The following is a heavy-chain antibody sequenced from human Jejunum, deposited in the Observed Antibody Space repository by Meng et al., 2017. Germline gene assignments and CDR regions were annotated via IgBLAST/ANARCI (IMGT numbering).Heavy chain of an antibody. V-gene: IGHV4-61*01. CDR3: ATDVYGDGLAYLDH. CDR1: GGSVTGRSYY. D-gene: IGHD4-17*01. J-gene: IGHJ4*02. CDR2: VFDSGTT. Sequence: QVQLQESGPVLLGPSETLSLTSAVSGGSVTGRSYYWTWIRQPPGKGLEWIGYVFDSGTTKYNPSLSSRVSISSDTSKNQFSLKLTSLTTADTAVYYCATDVYGDGLAYLDHWGQGSLVTVSS.